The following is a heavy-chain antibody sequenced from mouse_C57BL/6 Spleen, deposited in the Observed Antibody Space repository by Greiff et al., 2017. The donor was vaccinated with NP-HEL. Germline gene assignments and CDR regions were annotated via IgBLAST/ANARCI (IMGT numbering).Heavy chain of an antibody. CDR1: GYTFTSYW. D-gene: IGHD3-2*02. CDR3: ARPIDSSGPFAY. J-gene: IGHJ3*01. CDR2: IHPNSGST. V-gene: IGHV1-64*01. Sequence: VQLQQSGAELVKPGASVKLSCKASGYTFTSYWMHWVKQRPGQGLEWIGMIHPNSGSTNYNEKFKSKATLTVYKSSSTAYMQLSSLTSEDSAVYYCARPIDSSGPFAYWGQGTLVTVSA.